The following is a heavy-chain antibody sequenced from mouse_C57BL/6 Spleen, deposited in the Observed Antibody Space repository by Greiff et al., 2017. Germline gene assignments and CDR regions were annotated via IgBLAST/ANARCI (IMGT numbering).Heavy chain of an antibody. V-gene: IGHV5-17*01. D-gene: IGHD1-1*01. CDR2: ISSGSSTI. CDR3: AFYYYGSSYDYYAMDY. J-gene: IGHJ4*01. CDR1: GFTFSDYG. Sequence: EVKVEESGGGLVKPGGSLKLSCAASGFTFSDYGMHWVRQAPEKGLEWVAYISSGSSTIYYADTVKGRFTISRDNAKNTLFLQMTSLRSEDTAMYYCAFYYYGSSYDYYAMDYWCQGTSVTVSS.